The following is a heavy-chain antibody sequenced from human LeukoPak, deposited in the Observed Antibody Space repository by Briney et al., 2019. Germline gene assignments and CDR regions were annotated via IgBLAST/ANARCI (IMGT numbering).Heavy chain of an antibody. CDR1: GYSFTTYV. D-gene: IGHD6-13*01. Sequence: ASVKVSCKASGYSFTTYVISWVRQAPGQGLEWMGWISAYNGNTKYAQNFQGRVTTTTDTPTSTAYMELRSLRSDDTAVYYCARSGGPYISSWSDYWGQGTLVTVSS. V-gene: IGHV1-18*01. CDR2: ISAYNGNT. J-gene: IGHJ4*02. CDR3: ARSGGPYISSWSDY.